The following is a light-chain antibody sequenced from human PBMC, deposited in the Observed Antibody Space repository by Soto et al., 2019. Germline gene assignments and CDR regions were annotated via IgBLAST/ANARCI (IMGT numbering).Light chain of an antibody. CDR3: QQYHCYPT. CDR1: QRISSW. V-gene: IGKV1-5*03. Sequence: DIQMTQSPSTLSASVGDRVTITCRASQRISSWLAWYQQKPGKAPKLLIYKASSLASGEPTRFSGRGSRTECTLNISRQQADDFATYYFQQYHCYPTFGQGNKLEIK. J-gene: IGKJ1*01. CDR2: KAS.